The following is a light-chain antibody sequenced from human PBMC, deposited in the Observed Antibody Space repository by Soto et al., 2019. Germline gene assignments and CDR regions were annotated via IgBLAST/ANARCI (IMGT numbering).Light chain of an antibody. CDR2: DAS. V-gene: IGKV3-11*01. J-gene: IGKJ5*01. CDR3: QQRSNWPPS. CDR1: QSVSIY. Sequence: EIVLTQSPATLSLSPGERATLSCRASQSVSIYLAWYQQKPGQAPRPLVYDASSRATGIPARFSGSVSGTDFTLTISSLEPEDFAVYYCQQRSNWPPSFGQGTRVEIK.